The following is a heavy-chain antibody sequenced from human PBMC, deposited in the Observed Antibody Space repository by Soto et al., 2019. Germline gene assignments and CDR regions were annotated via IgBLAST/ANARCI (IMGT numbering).Heavy chain of an antibody. V-gene: IGHV1-46*03. J-gene: IGHJ4*02. CDR2: INPSGGST. CDR3: ARDPTHYDILTGYYDY. Sequence: ASVKVSCKASGYTFTSYDINWVRQAPGQGLEWMGIINPSGGSTSYAQKFQGRVTMTRDTSTSTVYMELSSLRSEDTAVYYCARDPTHYDILTGYYDYWGQGTLVTVSS. CDR1: GYTFTSYD. D-gene: IGHD3-9*01.